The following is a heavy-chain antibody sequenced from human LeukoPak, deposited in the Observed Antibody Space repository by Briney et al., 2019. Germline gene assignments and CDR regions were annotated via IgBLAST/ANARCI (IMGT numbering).Heavy chain of an antibody. CDR2: INHSGST. CDR1: GGSFSGYY. D-gene: IGHD3-3*01. Sequence: PSETLSLTCAVYGGSFSGYYWSWIRQPPGKGLEWIGEINHSGSTNYNPSLKSRVTISVDTSKNQFPLKLSSVTAADTAVYYCARGGYDFWSGYYYYFDYWGQGTLVTVSS. CDR3: ARGGYDFWSGYYYYFDY. J-gene: IGHJ4*02. V-gene: IGHV4-34*01.